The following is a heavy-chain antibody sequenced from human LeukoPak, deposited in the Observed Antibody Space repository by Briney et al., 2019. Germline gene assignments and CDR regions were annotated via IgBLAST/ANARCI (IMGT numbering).Heavy chain of an antibody. V-gene: IGHV4-39*07. CDR3: ARGRRLRIAARPIWFDP. D-gene: IGHD6-6*01. CDR2: INHSGST. J-gene: IGHJ5*02. CDR1: GGSISSSNYY. Sequence: SETLSLTCTVSGGSISSSNYYWSWIRQPPGKGLEWIGEINHSGSTNYNPSLKSRVTISVDTSKNQFSLKLSSVTAADTAVYYCARGRRLRIAARPIWFDPWGQGTLVTVSS.